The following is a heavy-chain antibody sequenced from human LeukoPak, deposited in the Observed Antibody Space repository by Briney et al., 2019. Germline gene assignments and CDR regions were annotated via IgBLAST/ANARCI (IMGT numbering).Heavy chain of an antibody. Sequence: GGSLRLSCAASGFTFSSYAMNWVRQAPGKGLDWVSAISGSGGSTYYADSVKGRFTISRDNSKNTLYLQMNSLRAEDTAVYYCAKTGSYYDGRFDYWGQGTLVTVSS. CDR3: AKTGSYYDGRFDY. D-gene: IGHD1-26*01. CDR2: ISGSGGST. V-gene: IGHV3-23*01. J-gene: IGHJ4*02. CDR1: GFTFSSYA.